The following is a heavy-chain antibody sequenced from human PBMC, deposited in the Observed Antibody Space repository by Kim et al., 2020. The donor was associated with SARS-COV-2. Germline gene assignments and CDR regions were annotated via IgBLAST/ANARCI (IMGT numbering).Heavy chain of an antibody. J-gene: IGHJ6*02. V-gene: IGHV3-11*01. CDR1: GFTFSDYY. D-gene: IGHD3-3*01. Sequence: GGSLRLSCAASGFTFSDYYMSWIRQAPGKGLEWVSYISSSGSTIYYADSVKGRFTISRDNAKNSLYLQMNSLRAEDTAVYYCARENSHITIFGVVTRFGMDVWGQGTTVTVSS. CDR3: ARENSHITIFGVVTRFGMDV. CDR2: ISSSGSTI.